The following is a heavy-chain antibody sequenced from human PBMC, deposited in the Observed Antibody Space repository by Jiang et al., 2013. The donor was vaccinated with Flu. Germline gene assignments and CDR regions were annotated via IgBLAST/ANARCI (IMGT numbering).Heavy chain of an antibody. D-gene: IGHD1-1*01. CDR1: GFTFSSYA. Sequence: QLLESGGGLVQPGGSLRLSCAASGFTFSSYAMSWVRQAPGKGLEWVSAISGSGGSTYYADSVKGRFTISRDNSKNTLYLQMNSLRAEDTAVYYCAIYDEKLYYFDYWGQGTLVTVSS. CDR3: AIYDEKLYYFDY. CDR2: ISGSGGST. V-gene: IGHV3-23*01. J-gene: IGHJ4*02.